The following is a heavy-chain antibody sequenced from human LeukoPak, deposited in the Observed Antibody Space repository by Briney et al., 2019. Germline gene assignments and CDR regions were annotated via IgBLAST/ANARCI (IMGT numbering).Heavy chain of an antibody. CDR2: INPNSGGT. CDR1: GYTFTDYN. D-gene: IGHD2-8*01. Sequence: ASVKVSCKASGYTFTDYNIHWVRQAPGQGLGWMGWINPNSGGTNYAQKFQGRVHMTRDTSISTAYMELSRLRSDDTALYYCARVVYYFYAMDVWGQGTTVTVSS. V-gene: IGHV1-2*02. CDR3: ARVVYYFYAMDV. J-gene: IGHJ6*02.